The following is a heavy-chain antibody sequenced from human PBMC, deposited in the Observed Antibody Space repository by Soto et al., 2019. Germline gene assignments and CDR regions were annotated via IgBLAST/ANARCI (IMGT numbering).Heavy chain of an antibody. J-gene: IGHJ4*02. CDR1: GFTFSSYS. D-gene: IGHD5-12*01. Sequence: GGSLRLSCAASGFTFSSYSMNWVRQAPGKGLEWVSYISSSSSTIYYADSVKGRFTISRDNAKNSLYLQMNSLRAEDTAVYYCAREGSGIVATIKGGFDYWGQGTLVTVSS. V-gene: IGHV3-48*01. CDR3: AREGSGIVATIKGGFDY. CDR2: ISSSSSTI.